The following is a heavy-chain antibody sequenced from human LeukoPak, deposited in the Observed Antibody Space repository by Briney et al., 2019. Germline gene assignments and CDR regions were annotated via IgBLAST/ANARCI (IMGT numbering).Heavy chain of an antibody. Sequence: SETLSLTCTVSGGSISSYNWSWVRNPPRQGLGWIWYVYYIGSTNYNPSLKSRVTISVDTSKNQFSLKLSSVTAADTAVYYCARHGYHGSGSYHDYWGQGTLVTVSS. J-gene: IGHJ4*02. CDR2: VYYIGST. CDR1: GGSISSYN. D-gene: IGHD3-10*01. V-gene: IGHV4-59*08. CDR3: ARHGYHGSGSYHDY.